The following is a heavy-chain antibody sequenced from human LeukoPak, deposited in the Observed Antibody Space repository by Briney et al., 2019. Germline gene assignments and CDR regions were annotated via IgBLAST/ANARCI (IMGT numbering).Heavy chain of an antibody. V-gene: IGHV4-30-2*01. CDR2: IYHSGST. Sequence: SETLSLTCAVSGGSISSGGYPWSWIRQPPGKGLEWIGYIYHSGSTYYNPSLKSRVTIPVVRSKNQFSLKLSSVTAADTAVYYCARGIAAAGTPSGNWFDPWGQGTLVTVSS. CDR3: ARGIAAAGTPSGNWFDP. D-gene: IGHD6-13*01. J-gene: IGHJ5*02. CDR1: GGSISSGGYP.